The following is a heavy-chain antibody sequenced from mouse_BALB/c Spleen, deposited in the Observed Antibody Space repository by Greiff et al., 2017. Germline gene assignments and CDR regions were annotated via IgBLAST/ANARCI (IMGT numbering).Heavy chain of an antibody. V-gene: IGHV14-3*02. J-gene: IGHJ2*01. Sequence: EVQGVESGAELVKPGASVKLSCTASGFNIKDTYMHWVKQRPEQGLEWIGRIDPANGNTKYDPKFQGKATITADTSSNTAYLQLSSLTSEDTAVYYCARSTTVDYFDYWGQGTTLTVSS. D-gene: IGHD1-1*01. CDR3: ARSTTVDYFDY. CDR1: GFNIKDTY. CDR2: IDPANGNT.